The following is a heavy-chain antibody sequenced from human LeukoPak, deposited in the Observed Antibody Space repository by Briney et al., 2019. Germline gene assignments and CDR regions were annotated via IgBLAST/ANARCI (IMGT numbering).Heavy chain of an antibody. CDR1: GYTFTSYY. D-gene: IGHD2-15*01. V-gene: IGHV1-46*01. J-gene: IGHJ6*03. Sequence: ASVKVSCKASGYTFTSYYMHWVRQAPGQGLEWMGIINPSGGSTSYAQKFQGIVTMTSDTSTSTVYMELSSLRSEDTAVYYGARANTYCSGGSCYSRYYYYYMDVWGKGTTVTVSS. CDR3: ARANTYCSGGSCYSRYYYYYMDV. CDR2: INPSGGST.